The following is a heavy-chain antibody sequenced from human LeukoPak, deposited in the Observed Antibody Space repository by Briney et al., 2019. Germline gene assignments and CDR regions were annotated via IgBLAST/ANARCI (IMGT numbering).Heavy chain of an antibody. Sequence: SGGSLRLSCAASGFTFSSYWMSWVRQAPGKGLEWVANIKQDGSEKYYVDSVKGRFAISRDNAKNSLYLQMNSLRAEDTAVYYCARGPLVGATPYYFDYWGQGTLVTVSS. CDR1: GFTFSSYW. D-gene: IGHD1-26*01. V-gene: IGHV3-7*01. CDR2: IKQDGSEK. J-gene: IGHJ4*02. CDR3: ARGPLVGATPYYFDY.